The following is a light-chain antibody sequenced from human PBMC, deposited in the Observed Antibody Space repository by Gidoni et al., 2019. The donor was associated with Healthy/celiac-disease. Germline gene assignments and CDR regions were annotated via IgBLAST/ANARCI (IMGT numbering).Light chain of an antibody. CDR1: QSVSSSY. CDR3: QQYGSPLT. J-gene: IGKJ4*01. V-gene: IGKV3-20*01. Sequence: DIVLTQSPGTLSLSPGERATLSCRASQSVSSSYVAWDQQKPGQAPRLLIDGASSRATGIPDRVSCSGSGTDFTLTISRLEPEDFAVYYCQQYGSPLTFGGGTKVEIK. CDR2: GAS.